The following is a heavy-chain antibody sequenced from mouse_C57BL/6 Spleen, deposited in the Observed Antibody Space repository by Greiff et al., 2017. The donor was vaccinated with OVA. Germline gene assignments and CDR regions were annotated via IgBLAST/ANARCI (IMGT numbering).Heavy chain of an antibody. CDR1: GYAFSSYW. V-gene: IGHV1-80*01. CDR3: ARGEVGLFFGG. Sequence: VQLQQSGAELVKPGASVKISCKASGYAFSSYWMNWVKQRPGKGLEWIGQIYPGDGDTNYNGKFKGKATLTADKSSSTAYMQLSRLPYEDSAVYFCARGEVGLFFGGRGKGTTLTAST. CDR2: IYPGDGDT. D-gene: IGHD4-1*01. J-gene: IGHJ2*01.